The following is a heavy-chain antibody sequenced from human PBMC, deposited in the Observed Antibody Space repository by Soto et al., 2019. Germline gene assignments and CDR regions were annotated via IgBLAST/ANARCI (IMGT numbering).Heavy chain of an antibody. D-gene: IGHD7-27*01. CDR3: ARDRWGGMDV. V-gene: IGHV3-30-3*01. CDR1: GFTFSSYA. CDR2: ISYDGSNK. J-gene: IGHJ6*02. Sequence: GGSLRLSCAASGFTFSSYAMHWVRRAPGKGLEWVAVISYDGSNKYYADSVKGRFTISRDNSKNTLCLQMNSLRAEDTAVYYCARDRWGGMDVWGQGTTVTVSS.